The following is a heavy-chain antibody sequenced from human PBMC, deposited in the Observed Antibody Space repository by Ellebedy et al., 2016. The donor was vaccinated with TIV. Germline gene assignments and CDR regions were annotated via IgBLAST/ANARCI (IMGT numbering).Heavy chain of an antibody. CDR2: VSTYNGKT. Sequence: ASVKVSCKASGYTFTSYDINWVRQAPGQGLEWMGWVSTYNGKTNYAQKFQGRVTMTRDTSTSTVYMELSSLRSEDTAVYYCARDPFGGDGGNSDYYYGMDVWGQGTTVTVSS. V-gene: IGHV1-18*01. CDR1: GYTFTSYD. D-gene: IGHD4-23*01. CDR3: ARDPFGGDGGNSDYYYGMDV. J-gene: IGHJ6*02.